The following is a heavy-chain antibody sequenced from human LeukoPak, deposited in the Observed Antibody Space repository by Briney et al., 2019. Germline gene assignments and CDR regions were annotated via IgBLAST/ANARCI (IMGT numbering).Heavy chain of an antibody. Sequence: GESLKISCEASGYSFTNNWIGWVRQMPGKGLEWMGIIYPADSDTRYSPSFQGQVTISADRSISTAYLQWSSLKASDTAMYFCASLALKYSNAFDYWGPGTLVTVSS. D-gene: IGHD5-18*01. CDR2: IYPADSDT. J-gene: IGHJ4*02. V-gene: IGHV5-51*01. CDR1: GYSFTNNW. CDR3: ASLALKYSNAFDY.